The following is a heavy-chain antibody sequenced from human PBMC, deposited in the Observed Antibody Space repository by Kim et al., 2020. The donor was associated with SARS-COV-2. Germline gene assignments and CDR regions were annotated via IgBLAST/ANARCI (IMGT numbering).Heavy chain of an antibody. J-gene: IGHJ5*02. Sequence: SCSTNYHPSPKRRVTISVDASKNQFSLKLSSVTAADTAVYYCAREPWFDPWGQGTLVTVSS. CDR2: SCST. CDR3: AREPWFDP. V-gene: IGHV4-34*01.